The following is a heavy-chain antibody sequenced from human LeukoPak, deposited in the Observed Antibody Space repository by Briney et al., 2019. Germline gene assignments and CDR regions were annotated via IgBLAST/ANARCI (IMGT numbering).Heavy chain of an antibody. CDR1: GGSISSYY. V-gene: IGHV4-59*01. J-gene: IGHJ4*02. Sequence: PSETLSLTCTVSGGSISSYYWSWILQPPRKGLEWIGSIYYSGSTNYSPSLKSRVTISVDTSKNQFSLKLSSVTAADTAVYYCASEWELQYWGQGTLVTVSS. CDR3: ASEWELQY. D-gene: IGHD1-26*01. CDR2: IYYSGST.